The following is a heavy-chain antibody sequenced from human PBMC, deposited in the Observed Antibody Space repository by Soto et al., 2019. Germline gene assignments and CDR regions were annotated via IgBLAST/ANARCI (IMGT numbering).Heavy chain of an antibody. CDR2: IYYSGST. CDR1: GGSISSAGYY. V-gene: IGHV4-31*03. CDR3: ARDSGVAIDY. D-gene: IGHD5-12*01. J-gene: IGHJ4*02. Sequence: SETLSLTCTVSGGSISSAGYYWNRIRQRPGKGLEWIGYIYYSGSTYYNPSLKSRVTISVDTSKNQVSLKLSSVTAADTAVYYCARDSGVAIDYWGQGTPVTVSS.